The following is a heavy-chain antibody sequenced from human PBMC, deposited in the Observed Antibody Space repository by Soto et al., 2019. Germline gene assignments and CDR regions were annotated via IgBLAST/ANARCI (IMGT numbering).Heavy chain of an antibody. CDR2: IHYSGST. V-gene: IGHV4-59*01. CDR3: ARGGFGEYYGMDV. CDR1: GGPINSYF. J-gene: IGHJ6*02. Sequence: SETLSLTCTVSGGPINSYFWSWIRQPPGKGLEWIGYIHYSGSTTYNPSLKSRVTISLDTSKNQFSLKLKSVTAADTAVYYCARGGFGEYYGMDVWGQGTSVTVSS. D-gene: IGHD3-10*01.